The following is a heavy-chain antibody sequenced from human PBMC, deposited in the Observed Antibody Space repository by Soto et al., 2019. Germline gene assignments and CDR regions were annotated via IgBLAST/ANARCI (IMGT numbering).Heavy chain of an antibody. CDR2: INPNSGGT. Sequence: XSVKVSCKASGYTFTCYYMHWVRQAPGQGLEWMGWINPNSGGTNYAQKFQGRVTMTRDTSISTAYMELSRLRSDDTAVYYCARDLDLYSSSSGTFDYWGQGNLVTVSS. V-gene: IGHV1-2*02. CDR3: ARDLDLYSSSSGTFDY. D-gene: IGHD6-6*01. J-gene: IGHJ4*02. CDR1: GYTFTCYY.